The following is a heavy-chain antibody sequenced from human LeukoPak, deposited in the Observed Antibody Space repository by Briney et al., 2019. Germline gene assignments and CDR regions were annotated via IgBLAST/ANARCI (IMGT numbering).Heavy chain of an antibody. CDR3: RTDRYGDYGDYIDY. D-gene: IGHD4-17*01. CDR2: INPNSGGT. V-gene: IGHV1-2*02. Sequence: ASVKVSCKASGYTFTGYYMHWGRQAPGQGLEWMGWINPNSGGTNYAQKFQGRVTMTRDTSISTAYMELSRLRSDDTAVYYCRTDRYGDYGDYIDYWGQGTLVTVSS. CDR1: GYTFTGYY. J-gene: IGHJ4*02.